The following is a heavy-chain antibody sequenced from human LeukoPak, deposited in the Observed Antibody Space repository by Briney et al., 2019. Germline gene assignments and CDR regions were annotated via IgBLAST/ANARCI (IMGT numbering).Heavy chain of an antibody. J-gene: IGHJ6*03. CDR2: INWNGGST. Sequence: GGSLRLSCAASGFTFDNYGMGWVRHVPGKGLEWVSGINWNGGSTGYADSVKGRFTISRDNAKNSLYLQMNSLRAEDTALYYCASNPNYDYYYYMDVWGKGTTVTVSS. V-gene: IGHV3-20*04. CDR1: GFTFDNYG. CDR3: ASNPNYDYYYYMDV.